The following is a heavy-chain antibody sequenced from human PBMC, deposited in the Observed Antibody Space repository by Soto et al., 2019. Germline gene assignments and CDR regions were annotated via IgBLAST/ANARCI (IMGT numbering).Heavy chain of an antibody. J-gene: IGHJ5*02. CDR2: IYYSGST. V-gene: IGHV4-39*01. CDR1: GGSINSSSYF. Sequence: PSETLSLTSSVSGGSINSSSYFWGWVRQPPGKGLEWIGSIYYSGSTYYNPSLRSRVTISVDTSKNQSSLKLSSVTAADTAVFYCAIHYSSGSRNWFDPWGQGTLVTVSS. CDR3: AIHYSSGSRNWFDP. D-gene: IGHD6-19*01.